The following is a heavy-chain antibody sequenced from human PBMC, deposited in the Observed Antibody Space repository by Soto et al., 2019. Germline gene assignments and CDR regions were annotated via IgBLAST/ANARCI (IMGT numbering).Heavy chain of an antibody. CDR3: AKMNTAMVTYYFDY. D-gene: IGHD5-18*01. Sequence: ASVKVSCKASGYTFTGYYVHWVRQAPGQGLEWMGWINPNSGDTYLAQRFQGRVTMNRDTSIGTAYMELRAEDTAVYYCAKMNTAMVTYYFDYWGQGTLVTVSS. V-gene: IGHV1-2*02. J-gene: IGHJ4*02. CDR2: INPNSGDT. CDR1: GYTFTGYY.